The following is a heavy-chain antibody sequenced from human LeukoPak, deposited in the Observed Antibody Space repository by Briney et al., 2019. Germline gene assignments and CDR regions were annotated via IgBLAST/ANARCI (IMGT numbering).Heavy chain of an antibody. CDR2: ISAYNGNT. J-gene: IGHJ4*02. V-gene: IGHV1-18*01. D-gene: IGHD7-27*01. CDR3: ARDSGWGSADQLDY. Sequence: ASVKVSCKASGYTFISYGLSWVRQAPGQGLEWMGWISAYNGNTNYAQNLQGRVTMTTDTSTSTAYMELRSLRSDDTAVYYCARDSGWGSADQLDYWGQGTLVTVSS. CDR1: GYTFISYG.